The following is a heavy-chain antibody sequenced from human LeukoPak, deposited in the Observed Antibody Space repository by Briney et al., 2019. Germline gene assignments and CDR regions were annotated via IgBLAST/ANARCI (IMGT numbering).Heavy chain of an antibody. J-gene: IGHJ6*03. V-gene: IGHV4-39*07. CDR1: GGSISSSSYY. CDR2: IYYSGST. Sequence: KSSETLSLTCTVSGGSISSSSYYWGWIRQPPGKGLEWIGSIYYSGSTYYNPSLKSRVTISVDTSKNQFSLKLSSVTAADTAVYYCARNYYYYMDVWGKGTTVTVSS. CDR3: ARNYYYYMDV.